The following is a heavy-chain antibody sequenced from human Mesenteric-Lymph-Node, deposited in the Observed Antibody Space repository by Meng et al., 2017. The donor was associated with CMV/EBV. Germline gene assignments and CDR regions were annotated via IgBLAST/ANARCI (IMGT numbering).Heavy chain of an antibody. CDR1: GGTFSSYA. CDR3: ARDLGSGSYYIAGWGMDV. J-gene: IGHJ6*02. CDR2: ISAYNGNT. Sequence: ASVKVSCKASGGTFSSYAISWVRQAPGQGLEWMGWISAYNGNTNYAQKLQGRVTMTTDTSTSTAYMELRSLRSDDTAVYYCARDLGSGSYYIAGWGMDVWGQGTTVTVSS. V-gene: IGHV1-18*01. D-gene: IGHD3-10*02.